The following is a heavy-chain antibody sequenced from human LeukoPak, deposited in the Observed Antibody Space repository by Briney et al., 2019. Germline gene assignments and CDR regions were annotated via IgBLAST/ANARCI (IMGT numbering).Heavy chain of an antibody. J-gene: IGHJ4*02. V-gene: IGHV3-7*03. CDR3: ATPLDYYDSSGYHQGGD. CDR1: GFTFSRYW. D-gene: IGHD3-22*01. Sequence: GGSLRLSCTTSGFTFSRYWMTWVRQAPGKGLEWVANIKEDGSRRNYVDSVKGRFTISRDNAKNSLYLQMNSLRAEDTAVYYCATPLDYYDSSGYHQGGDWGQGTLVTVSS. CDR2: IKEDGSRR.